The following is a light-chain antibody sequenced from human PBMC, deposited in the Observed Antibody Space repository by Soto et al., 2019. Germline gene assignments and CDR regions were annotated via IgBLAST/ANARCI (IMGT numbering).Light chain of an antibody. Sequence: EIVMTQSPATLPVSPGERATLSCRASQSVSSNLAWYQQKPGQAPRLLIYDASTRATGIPARFSGSGSGTEFTLTISSLQSEDFAVYCCQQYYKLPWTFGQGTKVEIK. CDR1: QSVSSN. CDR2: DAS. J-gene: IGKJ1*01. V-gene: IGKV3-15*01. CDR3: QQYYKLPWT.